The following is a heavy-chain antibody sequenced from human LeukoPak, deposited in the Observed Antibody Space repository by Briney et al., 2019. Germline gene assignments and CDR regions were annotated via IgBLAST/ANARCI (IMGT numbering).Heavy chain of an antibody. CDR1: GFTVRSNY. J-gene: IGHJ2*01. CDR3: AREEGYRRYFAL. D-gene: IGHD3-16*02. CDR2: TYSGGST. V-gene: IGHV3-53*01. Sequence: GGSLRLSCAASGFTVRSNYMSWVRQAPGKGLEWVSVTYSGGSTSYADSVKGRFSISRDNSKNTVYLQMSSLRAEDTAVYYCAREEGYRRYFALWGRGTLVTVSS.